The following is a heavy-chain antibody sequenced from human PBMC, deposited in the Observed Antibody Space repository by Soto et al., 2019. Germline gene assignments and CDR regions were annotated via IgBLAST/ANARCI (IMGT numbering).Heavy chain of an antibody. Sequence: GGSLRLSCAASGFTFSSYAMSWVRQAPGKGLEWVSAISGSGGSTYYADSVKGRFTISRDNSKNTLYLQMNSLRAEDTAVYYCARDRAAAGYDYYYYGMDVWGQGTTVTVSS. V-gene: IGHV3-23*01. CDR3: ARDRAAAGYDYYYYGMDV. J-gene: IGHJ6*02. D-gene: IGHD6-13*01. CDR2: ISGSGGST. CDR1: GFTFSSYA.